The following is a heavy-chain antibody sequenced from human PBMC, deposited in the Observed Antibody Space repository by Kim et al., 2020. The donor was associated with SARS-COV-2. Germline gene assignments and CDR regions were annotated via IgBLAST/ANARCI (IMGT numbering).Heavy chain of an antibody. V-gene: IGHV4-59*09. D-gene: IGHD3-3*02. J-gene: IGHJ6*02. CDR3: ARGALQEHISGYYYYGMDV. Sequence: SRVTISVDTSKNQFSLKLSSVTAADTAVYYCARGALQEHISGYYYYGMDVWGQGTTVTVSS.